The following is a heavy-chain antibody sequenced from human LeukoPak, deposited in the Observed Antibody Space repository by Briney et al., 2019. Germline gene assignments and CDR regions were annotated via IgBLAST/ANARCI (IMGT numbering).Heavy chain of an antibody. Sequence: PSETLSLTCTVPGGSVSSSSYYWGWIRRPPRKGLEWIGSIYYTGSTYYNPSLESRLTISVDTSKNQFSLRLYSVTAADTAVYYCARLGGSYSAEYLQHWGQGTLVTVSS. J-gene: IGHJ1*01. CDR2: IYYTGST. V-gene: IGHV4-39*01. CDR3: ARLGGSYSAEYLQH. CDR1: GGSVSSSSYY. D-gene: IGHD1-26*01.